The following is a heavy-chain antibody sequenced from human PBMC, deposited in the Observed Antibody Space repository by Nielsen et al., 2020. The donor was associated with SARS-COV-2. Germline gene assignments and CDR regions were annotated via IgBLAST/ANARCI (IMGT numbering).Heavy chain of an antibody. Sequence: ASVKVSCKASGYTFTSYAMNWVRQAPGQGLEWMGWINTNTGNPTYAQGSTGRFVFSLDTSVSTAYLQISSLKAEDTAVYYCARGPWCSSTSCSLEGDYWGQGTLVTVSS. J-gene: IGHJ4*02. CDR3: ARGPWCSSTSCSLEGDY. CDR2: INTNTGNP. D-gene: IGHD2-2*01. CDR1: GYTFTSYA. V-gene: IGHV7-4-1*02.